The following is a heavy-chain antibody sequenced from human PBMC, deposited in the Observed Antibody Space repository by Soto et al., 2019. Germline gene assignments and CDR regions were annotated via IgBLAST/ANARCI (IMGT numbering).Heavy chain of an antibody. CDR2: IYYSGST. CDR1: GGSISSYY. Sequence: SETLSLTCTVSGGSISSYYWSWIRQPPGKGLEWIGYIYYSGSTNYNPSLKSRVTISVDTSKNQFSLRLSSVTAADTAVYKCDRAGYYYDSTGYFGIFDYWGQGTLVTVSS. D-gene: IGHD3-22*01. CDR3: DRAGYYYDSTGYFGIFDY. J-gene: IGHJ4*02. V-gene: IGHV4-59*01.